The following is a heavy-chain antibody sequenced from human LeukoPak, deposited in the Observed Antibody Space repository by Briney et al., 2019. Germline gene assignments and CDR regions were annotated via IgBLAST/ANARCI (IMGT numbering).Heavy chain of an antibody. CDR2: ISWNSGSI. V-gene: IGHV3-9*01. CDR1: GFTFDDYA. CDR3: ARGKSGYCSGGSCRHYFDY. D-gene: IGHD2-15*01. J-gene: IGHJ4*02. Sequence: HTGGSLRLSCAASGFTFDDYAMHWVRQAPGKGLEWVSGISWNSGSIGYADSVKGRFTISRDNAKNSLYLQMNSLRAEDTAVYYCARGKSGYCSGGSCRHYFDYWGQGTLVTVSS.